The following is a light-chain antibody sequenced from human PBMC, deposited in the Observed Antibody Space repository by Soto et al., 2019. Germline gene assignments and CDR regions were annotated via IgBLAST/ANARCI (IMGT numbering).Light chain of an antibody. CDR3: HHYTRA. CDR2: DAS. J-gene: IGKJ1*01. Sequence: DIQMTHSPSSLSPSFVDRVTITCRASQSISTWLAWYQQKPGKAPKLLIFDASTLESGVPSRFSGSASGTEFTLTITSLQPDDFATYYCHHYTRAFGQGTKVDIK. V-gene: IGKV1-5*01. CDR1: QSISTW.